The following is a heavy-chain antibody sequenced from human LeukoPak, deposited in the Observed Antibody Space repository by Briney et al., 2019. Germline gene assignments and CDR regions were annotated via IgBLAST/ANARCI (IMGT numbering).Heavy chain of an antibody. CDR1: GFTFSSYW. J-gene: IGHJ4*02. CDR2: IKEDGREK. Sequence: PGGSLRLSCAASGFTFSSYWMSWVRQAPGRGLEWVANIKEDGREKYYVDSVKGRFTVSRDNAKNSLYLQMNSLRAEDTAVYYCASDTPGLDYWGQGTLVTVSS. CDR3: ASDTPGLDY. D-gene: IGHD2-2*02. V-gene: IGHV3-7*01.